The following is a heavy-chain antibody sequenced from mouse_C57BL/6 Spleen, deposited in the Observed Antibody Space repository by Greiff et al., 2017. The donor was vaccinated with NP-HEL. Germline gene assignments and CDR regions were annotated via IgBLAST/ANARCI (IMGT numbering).Heavy chain of an antibody. CDR3: ARYDDYGLFAY. J-gene: IGHJ3*01. CDR1: GYTFTSYW. Sequence: QVHVKQSGAELVKPGASVKMSCKASGYTFTSYWITWVKQRPGQGLEWIGDIYPGSGSTNYNEKFKSKATLTVDTSSSTAYMQLSSLTSEDSAVYYCARYDDYGLFAYWGQGTLVTVSA. V-gene: IGHV1-55*01. D-gene: IGHD2-3*01. CDR2: IYPGSGST.